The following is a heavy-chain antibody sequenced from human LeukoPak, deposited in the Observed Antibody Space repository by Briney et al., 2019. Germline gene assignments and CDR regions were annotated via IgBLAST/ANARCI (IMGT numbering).Heavy chain of an antibody. CDR3: ARVPNYFDAFDI. CDR2: IYYSGST. CDR1: GGSISSYY. D-gene: IGHD4/OR15-4a*01. V-gene: IGHV4-59*01. J-gene: IGHJ3*02. Sequence: SETLSLTCTVSGGSISSYYWSWIRQPPGKGLEWIGYIYYSGSTNYNPSLKSRVSISVDTSKNQFSLKLSSVTAADTAVYYCARVPNYFDAFDIWGQGTMVTVSS.